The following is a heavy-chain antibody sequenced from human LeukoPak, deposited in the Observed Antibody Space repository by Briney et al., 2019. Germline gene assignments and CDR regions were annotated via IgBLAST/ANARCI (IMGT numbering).Heavy chain of an antibody. V-gene: IGHV4-59*13. Sequence: SETLSLTCTVAGVSISSYYWSWIRQPPGKGLEWIGYIYYSGSTNYNPSLKSRVTISVDTSKNQFSLKLSSVTAADTAVYYCARGHYSSSWYVFDYWGQGTLVTVSS. D-gene: IGHD6-13*01. CDR3: ARGHYSSSWYVFDY. J-gene: IGHJ4*02. CDR1: GVSISSYY. CDR2: IYYSGST.